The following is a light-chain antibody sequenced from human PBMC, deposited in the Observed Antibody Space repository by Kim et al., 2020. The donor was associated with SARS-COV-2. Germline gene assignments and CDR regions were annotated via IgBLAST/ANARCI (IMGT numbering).Light chain of an antibody. J-gene: IGLJ3*02. CDR1: NP. Sequence: NPVSWYQQHPGTAPKLVIYDVTNRWPSGTAHRSSASKAGNAASLTSSGLHAEDAADYYGWSDAGRGTLLFGGGTQLTVL. V-gene: IGLV2-23*02. CDR3: WSDAGRGTLL. CDR2: DVT.